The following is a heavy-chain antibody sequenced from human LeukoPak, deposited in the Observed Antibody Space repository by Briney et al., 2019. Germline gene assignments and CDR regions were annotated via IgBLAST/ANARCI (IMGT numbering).Heavy chain of an antibody. D-gene: IGHD2-15*01. J-gene: IGHJ4*02. V-gene: IGHV3-15*01. CDR3: TTEERVSSGYCSGGSCYIDY. Sequence: GGSLRLSCAASAFTFSNAWMNWVRQAPGKGLEWVGRIKSKTDGGTTDYAAPVKGRFTISRDDSKNTLYLQMNSLRTEDTAVYYCTTEERVSSGYCSGGSCYIDYWGQGTLVTVSS. CDR2: IKSKTDGGTT. CDR1: AFTFSNAW.